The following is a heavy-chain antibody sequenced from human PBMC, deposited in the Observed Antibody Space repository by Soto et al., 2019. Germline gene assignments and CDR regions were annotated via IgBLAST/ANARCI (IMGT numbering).Heavy chain of an antibody. V-gene: IGHV3-30-3*01. D-gene: IGHD2-2*02. J-gene: IGHJ6*02. CDR1: GFTFSSYA. CDR3: ARARYCSSTSCYRSPYGMDV. CDR2: ISYDGSNK. Sequence: GGSLRLSCAASGFTFSSYAMHWVRRAPGKGLEWVAVISYDGSNKYYADSVKGRFTISRDNSKNTLYLQMNSLRAEDTAVYYCARARYCSSTSCYRSPYGMDVWGQGTTVTVSS.